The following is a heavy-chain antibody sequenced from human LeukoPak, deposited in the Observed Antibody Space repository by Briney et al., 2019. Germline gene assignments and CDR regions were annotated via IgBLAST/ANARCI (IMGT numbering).Heavy chain of an antibody. CDR1: GYTFTTYG. Sequence: SVKVSCKASGYTFTTYGLSWVRQAPGQGLEWMGRIIPILGIANYAQKFQGRVTITADKSTSTAYMELSSLRSEDTAVYYCARASSNYKFDYWGQGTLVTVSS. CDR2: IIPILGIA. J-gene: IGHJ4*02. D-gene: IGHD4-11*01. V-gene: IGHV1-69*04. CDR3: ARASSNYKFDY.